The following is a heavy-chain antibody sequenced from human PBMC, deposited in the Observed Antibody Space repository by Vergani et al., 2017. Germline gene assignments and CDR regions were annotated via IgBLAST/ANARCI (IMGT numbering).Heavy chain of an antibody. CDR2: FYTGWGT. J-gene: IGHJ6*02. CDR3: AGGALCCTTCSFRLLDMDG. V-gene: IGHV4-61*02. CDR1: GGSISSGSYY. Sequence: QVQLQESGPGLVRPSQTLSLTCTVSGGSISSGSYYWGWFRQPAGKGLEWSGRFYTGWGTSYNPSLKSRVTISVDTSKNQFSLQVSSVTAADTAVYYGAGGALCCTTCSFRLLDMDGWGQGTTVTVSS. D-gene: IGHD3-10*02.